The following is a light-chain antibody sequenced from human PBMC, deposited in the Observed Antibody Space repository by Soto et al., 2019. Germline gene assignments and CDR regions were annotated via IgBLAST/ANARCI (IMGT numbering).Light chain of an antibody. CDR1: QSISNY. Sequence: EVVLTQSPATLSLSPGEIATLSCRASQSISNYLAWYQQRPGQAPRLLIYDASNRATGIAARFSGSGSGTDFTLTISSLEPEDFAIYYCQHRNSWPLTFGGGTKVEI. CDR3: QHRNSWPLT. J-gene: IGKJ4*01. V-gene: IGKV3-11*01. CDR2: DAS.